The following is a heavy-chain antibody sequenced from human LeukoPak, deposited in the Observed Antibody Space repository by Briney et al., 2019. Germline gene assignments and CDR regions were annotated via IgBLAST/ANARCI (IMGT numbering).Heavy chain of an antibody. Sequence: PSETLSLTCTVSGGSISGYYWSWIRQPPGKGLEWIGYIYYSGSTNYNPSLKSRVTISVDTSKNQFSLKLSSVTAADTAVYYCARVGYCSSTSCYLDEYGMDVWGQGTTVTVSS. CDR2: IYYSGST. CDR1: GGSISGYY. D-gene: IGHD2-2*01. CDR3: ARVGYCSSTSCYLDEYGMDV. J-gene: IGHJ6*02. V-gene: IGHV4-59*01.